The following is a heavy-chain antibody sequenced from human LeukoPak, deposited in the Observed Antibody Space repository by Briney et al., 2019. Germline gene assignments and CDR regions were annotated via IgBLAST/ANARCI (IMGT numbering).Heavy chain of an antibody. V-gene: IGHV4-34*01. CDR3: ARVPLRFLEPFDY. J-gene: IGHJ4*02. CDR1: GWSLKDYY. CDR2: IGGRTGIT. Sequence: SETLSLTCSISGWSLKDYYWSWVRQPPGKGLEWIGEIGGRTGITNYNPSLKSRATLSLDTSENHFSLTLHSMTAADTAIYYCARVPLRFLEPFDYWGRGTLVTVSS. D-gene: IGHD3-3*01.